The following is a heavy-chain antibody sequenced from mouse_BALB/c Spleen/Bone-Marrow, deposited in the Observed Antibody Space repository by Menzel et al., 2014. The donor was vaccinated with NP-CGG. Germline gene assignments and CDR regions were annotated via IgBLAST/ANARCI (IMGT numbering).Heavy chain of an antibody. CDR2: IYPYNGGT. CDR1: GYTFTDYN. CDR3: ARGGAYWYFDV. V-gene: IGHV1S29*02. Sequence: VQLQQSGPVLVKPGAPVKISCKASGYTFTDYNMHWVKQSHGKSLEWIGYIYPYNGGTGYNQKFKNKATLTVDNSSSTAYMEFRSLTSEDSAVYYCARGGAYWYFDVWGAGTTVTVSS. J-gene: IGHJ1*01.